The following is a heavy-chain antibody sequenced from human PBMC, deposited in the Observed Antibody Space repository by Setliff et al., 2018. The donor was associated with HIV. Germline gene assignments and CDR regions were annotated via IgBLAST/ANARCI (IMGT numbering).Heavy chain of an antibody. CDR2: MNPNSCNT. CDR1: GYTFSNYD. CDR3: ARVATVSHPGDYFDY. Sequence: GASVKVSCKASGYTFSNYDINWVRQATGQGLEWVGWMNPNSCNTGYAQKFQGRVTLTRNTSISTAYMELSSLRSEDTAVYSCARVATVSHPGDYFDYWGQGTLVTVSS. J-gene: IGHJ4*02. V-gene: IGHV1-8*01. D-gene: IGHD4-4*01.